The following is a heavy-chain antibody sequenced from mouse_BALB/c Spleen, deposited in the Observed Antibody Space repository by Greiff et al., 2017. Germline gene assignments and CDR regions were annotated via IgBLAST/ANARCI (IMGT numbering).Heavy chain of an antibody. CDR1: GFTFSSFG. CDR3: ARSRIRFYFDY. CDR2: ISSGSSTI. J-gene: IGHJ2*01. Sequence: EVQRVESGGGLVQPGGSRKLSCAASGFTFSSFGMHWVRQAPEKGLEWVAYISSGSSTIYYADTVKGRFTISRDNPKNTLFLQMTSLRSEDTAMYYCARSRIRFYFDYWGQGTTLTVSS. V-gene: IGHV5-17*02.